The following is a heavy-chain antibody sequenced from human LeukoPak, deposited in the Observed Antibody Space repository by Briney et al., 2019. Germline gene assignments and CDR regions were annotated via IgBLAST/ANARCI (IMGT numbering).Heavy chain of an antibody. D-gene: IGHD2-21*02. Sequence: ASVKVSCKASGYTFTSYGISWVRQAPGQGLEWMGWINPNSGGTNYAQKFQGRVTMTRDTSISTAYMELSRLRSDDTAVYYCARRYCGGDCSFDYWGQGTLVTVSS. V-gene: IGHV1-2*02. CDR2: INPNSGGT. J-gene: IGHJ4*02. CDR1: GYTFTSYG. CDR3: ARRYCGGDCSFDY.